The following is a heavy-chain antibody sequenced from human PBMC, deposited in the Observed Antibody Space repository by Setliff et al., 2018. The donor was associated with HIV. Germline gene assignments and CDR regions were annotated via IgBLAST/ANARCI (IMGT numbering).Heavy chain of an antibody. CDR3: ARQDLGAYAPLRY. D-gene: IGHD5-12*01. CDR1: GFTISHHG. Sequence: PGGSLSLTCAASGFTISHHGMHWVRQAPGKGLEWVAVIWYDGNNKYYADSVKGRFTISRDNSKNTLYLQMNSLRAEDTAVYYCARQDLGAYAPLRYWGQGTLVTVSS. V-gene: IGHV3-33*01. J-gene: IGHJ4*02. CDR2: IWYDGNNK.